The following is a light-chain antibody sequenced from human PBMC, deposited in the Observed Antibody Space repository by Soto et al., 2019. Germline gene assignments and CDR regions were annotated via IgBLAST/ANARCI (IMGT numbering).Light chain of an antibody. Sequence: QSVLTQPASVSGSPGQSITISCTGTSSDVGGYDLVSWYQQHPGKAPKLIIYEGSKRPSGISNRFSGSKSGNTASLIISGPQGDDEGDYYCCAYVSSNTLLFGGGTKLTVL. CDR2: EGS. J-gene: IGLJ3*02. CDR3: CAYVSSNTLL. V-gene: IGLV2-23*01. CDR1: SSDVGGYDL.